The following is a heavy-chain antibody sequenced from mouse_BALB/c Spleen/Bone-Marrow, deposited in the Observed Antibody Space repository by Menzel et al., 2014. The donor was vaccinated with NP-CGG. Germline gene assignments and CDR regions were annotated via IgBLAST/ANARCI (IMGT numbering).Heavy chain of an antibody. CDR3: SDYDYEGFAY. Sequence: EVQLQQSGAELVKPGASAQLSCTASGFNIKDTYMHWVKQRPEQGLEWIGRIDPANGNTKYDPKFQGKATITADTSSNTAYLQLSRLKAEDASVYYCSDYDYEGFAYWGQGTLVTVSA. CDR2: IDPANGNT. CDR1: GFNIKDTY. J-gene: IGHJ3*01. V-gene: IGHV14-3*02. D-gene: IGHD2-4*01.